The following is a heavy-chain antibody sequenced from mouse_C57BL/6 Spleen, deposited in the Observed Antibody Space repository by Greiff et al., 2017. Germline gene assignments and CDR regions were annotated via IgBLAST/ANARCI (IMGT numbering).Heavy chain of an antibody. Sequence: QVQLKESGAELAKPGASVKLSCKASGYTFTSYWMHWVKQRPGQGLEWIGYINPSSGYTKYNQKFKDKATLTADKSSSTAYMQLSSLTYEDSAVYYCASSKVAYSSNYGYYFDYWGQGTTLTVSS. V-gene: IGHV1-7*01. CDR1: GYTFTSYW. D-gene: IGHD2-5*01. CDR2: INPSSGYT. CDR3: ASSKVAYSSNYGYYFDY. J-gene: IGHJ2*01.